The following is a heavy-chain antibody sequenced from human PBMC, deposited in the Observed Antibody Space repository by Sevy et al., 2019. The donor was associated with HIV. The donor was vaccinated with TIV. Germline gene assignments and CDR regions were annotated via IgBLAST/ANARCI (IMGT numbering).Heavy chain of an antibody. V-gene: IGHV3-23*01. CDR3: AKAPVGGSGWYYFDY. D-gene: IGHD6-19*01. CDR1: GFTFSSYA. Sequence: GGSLRLSCAASGFTFSSYAMSWVRQAPGKGLEWVSAISGSGGSTYYADSVKGRFTISRDNSKNTLYLQMNSLRAEDTAVYYCAKAPVGGSGWYYFDYWGQGTLVTVSS. J-gene: IGHJ4*02. CDR2: ISGSGGST.